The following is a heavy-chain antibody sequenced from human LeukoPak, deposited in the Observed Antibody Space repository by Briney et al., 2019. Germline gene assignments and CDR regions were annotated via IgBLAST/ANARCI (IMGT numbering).Heavy chain of an antibody. CDR2: ISSRESTK. V-gene: IGHV3-48*03. CDR1: GFTFSTFE. CDR3: ARYCSTTSCHLYGMDV. D-gene: IGHD2-2*01. Sequence: GGSLRLSCAASGFTFSTFEMTWVRQAPGKGLEWVSYISSRESTKYYEDSVKGRFTISRDNAKNAVYLQMNSLRAEDTAVYYCARYCSTTSCHLYGMDVWGRGTSVTVSS. J-gene: IGHJ6*02.